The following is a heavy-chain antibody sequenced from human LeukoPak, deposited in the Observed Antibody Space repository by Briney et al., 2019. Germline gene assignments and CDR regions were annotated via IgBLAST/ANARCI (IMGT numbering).Heavy chain of an antibody. CDR3: ARASPWLVQVDAFDI. J-gene: IGHJ3*02. CDR2: IKQDGSEK. Sequence: GGSLRLSCAASGFTFSSYGMSWVRQAPGKGLEWVANIKQDGSEKYYVDSVKGRFTISRDNAKNSLYLQMNSLRAEDTAVYYCARASPWLVQVDAFDIWGQGTMVTVSS. D-gene: IGHD6-19*01. V-gene: IGHV3-7*01. CDR1: GFTFSSYG.